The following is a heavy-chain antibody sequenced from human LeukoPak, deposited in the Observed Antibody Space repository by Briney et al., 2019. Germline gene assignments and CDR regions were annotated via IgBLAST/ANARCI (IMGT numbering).Heavy chain of an antibody. Sequence: SETLSLTCTVSGGSISSSSYYWGWIRQPPGKGLEWIGSIYYSGSTYYNPSLKSRVSISVDTSKNQFSLKLSSVTAADTAVYYCARHDYGGSFYRPLDAFDIWGQGTMVTDSS. CDR2: IYYSGST. V-gene: IGHV4-39*07. CDR1: GGSISSSSYY. D-gene: IGHD4-23*01. CDR3: ARHDYGGSFYRPLDAFDI. J-gene: IGHJ3*02.